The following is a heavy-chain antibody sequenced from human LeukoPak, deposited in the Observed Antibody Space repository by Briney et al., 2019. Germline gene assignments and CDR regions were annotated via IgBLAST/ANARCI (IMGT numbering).Heavy chain of an antibody. V-gene: IGHV3-66*01. CDR3: ARDHAISVAGSGLDY. CDR2: IYSGGTT. D-gene: IGHD6-19*01. J-gene: IGHJ4*02. Sequence: PGGSLRLSCAASGFTFSSYEMNWVRQAPGKGLEWVSVIYSGGTTYYADSVKGRFIISRDNSKNTLYLQMNSLRAEDAAVYYCARDHAISVAGSGLDYWGQGTLVTVSA. CDR1: GFTFSSYE.